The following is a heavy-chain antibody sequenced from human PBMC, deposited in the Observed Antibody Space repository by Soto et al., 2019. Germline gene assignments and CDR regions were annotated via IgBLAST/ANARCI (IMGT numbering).Heavy chain of an antibody. CDR2: IYYSGST. D-gene: IGHD4-17*01. V-gene: IGHV4-39*01. CDR3: LGRAAGDYHYFDY. J-gene: IGHJ4*02. Sequence: SETLSLTCTVSGGSISSSSYYWGWIRQPPGKGLEWIGSIYYSGSTYYNPSLKSRVTISVDTSKNQFSLKLSSVTAADTAVYYGLGRAAGDYHYFDYWGKGTRLTVSS. CDR1: GGSISSSSYY.